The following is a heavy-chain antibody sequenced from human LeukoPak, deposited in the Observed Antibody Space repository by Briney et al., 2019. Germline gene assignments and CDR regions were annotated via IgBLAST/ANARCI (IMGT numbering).Heavy chain of an antibody. J-gene: IGHJ5*02. CDR1: GYTFTSYY. CDR3: ARDLPQTPMIVEPSPGFDNWFDP. CDR2: INPSGGST. Sequence: ASVKVSCKASGYTFTSYYMHWVRQAPGQGLEWMGIINPSGGSTSYAQKFQGRVTMTRDMSTSTVYMELSSLRSEDTAVYYCARDLPQTPMIVEPSPGFDNWFDPWGQGTLVTVSS. V-gene: IGHV1-46*01. D-gene: IGHD3-22*01.